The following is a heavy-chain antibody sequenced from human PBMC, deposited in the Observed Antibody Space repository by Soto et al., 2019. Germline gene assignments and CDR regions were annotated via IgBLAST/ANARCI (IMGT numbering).Heavy chain of an antibody. CDR1: GDSISSYY. J-gene: IGHJ3*02. CDR3: ARHWAAAEMYTFDI. Sequence: SETLSLTCAVSGDSISSYYCLWIRQPPGKALESIGYLYYGRSANYNPSLKSRVTMSVDTSTNQCPLTLSSMTAADTAVYYCARHWAAAEMYTFDIWGQGTMVTISS. D-gene: IGHD6-13*01. CDR2: LYYGRSA. V-gene: IGHV4-59*01.